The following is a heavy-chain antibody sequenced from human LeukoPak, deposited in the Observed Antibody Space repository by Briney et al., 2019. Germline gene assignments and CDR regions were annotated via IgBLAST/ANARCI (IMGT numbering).Heavy chain of an antibody. CDR2: IYHSGST. CDR1: GYSIISGYY. CDR3: ARHIAVAALGFDP. J-gene: IGHJ5*02. Sequence: SETLSLTCAVSGYSIISGYYWGWIRQPPVKGLEWIGSIYHSGSTYYNPSLKSRVTISVDTSKNQFPLKLSSVTAADTAVYYCARHIAVAALGFDPWGQGTLVTVSS. D-gene: IGHD6-19*01. V-gene: IGHV4-38-2*01.